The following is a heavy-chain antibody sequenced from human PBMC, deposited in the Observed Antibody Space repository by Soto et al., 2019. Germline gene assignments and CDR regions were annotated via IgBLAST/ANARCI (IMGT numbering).Heavy chain of an antibody. CDR2: IYHTGST. CDR1: GGSVSSDNYY. J-gene: IGHJ4*02. CDR3: AREFSTSPEAFDS. Sequence: QVHLQESGPGQVKPSETLSLICTVSGGSVSSDNYYWSWIRQPPGRGLEWIGYIYHTGSTKHNPSLNGRVTISVDTSRNQFSLKLSSVTAADTAVYFCAREFSTSPEAFDSWGQGSLVTVSS. D-gene: IGHD6-6*01. V-gene: IGHV4-61*01.